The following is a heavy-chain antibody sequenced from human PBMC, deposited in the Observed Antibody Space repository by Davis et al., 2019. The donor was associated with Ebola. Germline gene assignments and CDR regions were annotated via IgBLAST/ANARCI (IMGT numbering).Heavy chain of an antibody. CDR2: IYPGDSDT. J-gene: IGHJ4*02. V-gene: IGHV5-51*01. CDR3: ARLLEQQLAYYFDH. CDR1: GYSFTSYW. Sequence: GESLKISCRGSGYSFTSYWIGWVRQLPGKGLEWMGIIYPGDSDTRYSPSFQGQVTISADKSISTAYLQWSSLKASDTAMYYCARLLEQQLAYYFDHWGQGTLVTVSS. D-gene: IGHD6-13*01.